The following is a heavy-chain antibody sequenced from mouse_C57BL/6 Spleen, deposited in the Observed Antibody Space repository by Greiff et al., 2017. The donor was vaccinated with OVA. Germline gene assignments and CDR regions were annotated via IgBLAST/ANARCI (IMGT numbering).Heavy chain of an antibody. CDR3: ARDGYYDYDEGYYAMDY. D-gene: IGHD2-4*01. J-gene: IGHJ4*01. CDR2: INPNNGGT. V-gene: IGHV1-22*01. Sequence: EVQLQQSGPELVKPGASVKMSCKASGYTFTDYNMHWVKQSHGKSLEWIGYINPNNGGTSYNQKFKGKATLTVNKSSSTAYMELRSLTSEDSAVYYCARDGYYDYDEGYYAMDYWGQGTSVTVSS. CDR1: GYTFTDYN.